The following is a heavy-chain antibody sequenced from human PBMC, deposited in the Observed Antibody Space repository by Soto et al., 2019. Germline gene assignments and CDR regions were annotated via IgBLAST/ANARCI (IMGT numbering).Heavy chain of an antibody. J-gene: IGHJ4*02. CDR3: ARQTRRKSDVDY. Sequence: SETLSLTCTVSGGSISSSSYYWGWIRQPPGKGLEWIGSIYYSGSTYYNPSLKSRVTISVDTSKNQFSLKLSSVTAADTAVYYGARQTRRKSDVDYWGQGTLVTVSS. V-gene: IGHV4-39*01. CDR2: IYYSGST. CDR1: GGSISSSSYY.